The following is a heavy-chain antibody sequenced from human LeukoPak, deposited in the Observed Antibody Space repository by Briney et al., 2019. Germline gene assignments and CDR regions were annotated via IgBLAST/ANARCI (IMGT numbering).Heavy chain of an antibody. CDR1: GFTVSSIY. CDR2: IYRGGST. Sequence: GGSLRLSCAASGFTVSSIYMSWVRQAPGKGLEWVSVIYRGGSTYYADSVKGRFSISRDNSKNMLYLQMNNLRAEDTAVYYCATYGPLTGDDYWGQGTLVTVSS. CDR3: ATYGPLTGDDY. J-gene: IGHJ4*02. D-gene: IGHD7-27*01. V-gene: IGHV3-53*01.